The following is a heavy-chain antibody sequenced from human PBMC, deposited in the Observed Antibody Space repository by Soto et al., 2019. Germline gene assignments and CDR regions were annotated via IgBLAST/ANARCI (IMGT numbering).Heavy chain of an antibody. CDR2: ISHSGTT. CDR3: AIDSAGTTVFHH. J-gene: IGHJ4*02. CDR1: GGSISSSNW. Sequence: QVQLQESGPGLVKPSGALSLSCAVSGGSISSSNWWSGVRQPAGKGRAGIGEISHSGTTSYNPTHKSQVPISVDQPKNQVPLKLSSVTAADTAVYYCAIDSAGTTVFHHWGQGTLVTVSS. V-gene: IGHV4-4*02. D-gene: IGHD1-1*01.